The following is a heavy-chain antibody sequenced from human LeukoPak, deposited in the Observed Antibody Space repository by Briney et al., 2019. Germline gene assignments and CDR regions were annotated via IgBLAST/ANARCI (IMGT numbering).Heavy chain of an antibody. V-gene: IGHV3-48*01. CDR1: GFTFSTYN. CDR2: ISRVSTI. Sequence: QPGGSLRLSCAASGFTFSTYNMNWVRQAPGKGLEWVSYISRVSTIYYADSVKGRFTISRDNAKNSAYLQMNSLRAEDTAVYYCVREGRSGSYDDYWGQGTLVTVSS. D-gene: IGHD1-26*01. J-gene: IGHJ4*02. CDR3: VREGRSGSYDDY.